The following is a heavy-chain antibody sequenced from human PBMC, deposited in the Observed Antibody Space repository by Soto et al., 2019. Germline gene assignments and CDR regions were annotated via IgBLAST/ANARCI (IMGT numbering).Heavy chain of an antibody. D-gene: IGHD4-4*01. Sequence: DTLSLTCTFSGDSVTSHYLTWIRQSPEKGLEWIGEMHHSGSSNYNPSLKSRVTISVDTSKNQFSLKLSSVTAADTAVYYCARGSGNNNWFDPWGQGTLVTVSS. CDR3: ARGSGNNNWFDP. V-gene: IGHV4-34*01. CDR2: MHHSGSS. CDR1: GDSVTSHY. J-gene: IGHJ5*02.